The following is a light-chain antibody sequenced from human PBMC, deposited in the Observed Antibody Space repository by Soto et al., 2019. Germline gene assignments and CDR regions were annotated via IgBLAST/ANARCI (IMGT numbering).Light chain of an antibody. J-gene: IGKJ3*01. V-gene: IGKV3-20*01. CDR3: QQYGSTPFT. CDR2: GAS. Sequence: IVVTQSPGTLSWSPGERATLSCRASQSVSSNYLAWYQQKPGQAPRLLIYGASSRASDIPDRFSGSGSGTDFTLIISRLEPEDFAMYYCQQYGSTPFTFGPGTKVDVK. CDR1: QSVSSNY.